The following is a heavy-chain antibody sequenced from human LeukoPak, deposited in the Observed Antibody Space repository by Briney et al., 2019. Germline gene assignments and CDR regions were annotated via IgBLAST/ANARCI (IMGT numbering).Heavy chain of an antibody. CDR2: ISSSSRYI. V-gene: IGHV3-21*04. Sequence: GGSLRLSCAASGFTFSSYSMNWVRQAPGKGLEWVSSISSSSRYIYYADSVKGRFTISRDNAKSSLYLQINSLRAEDTAVYYCARRGYSYGAFDYWGQGTLVTVSS. CDR1: GFTFSSYS. J-gene: IGHJ4*02. CDR3: ARRGYSYGAFDY. D-gene: IGHD5-18*01.